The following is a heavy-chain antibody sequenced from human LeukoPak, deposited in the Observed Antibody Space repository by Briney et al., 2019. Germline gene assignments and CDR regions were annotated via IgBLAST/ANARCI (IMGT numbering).Heavy chain of an antibody. D-gene: IGHD5-12*01. Sequence: PGGSLRLSCAASGFTFSSYGMHWVRQAPGKGLEWVAFIRYDGSNKYYADSVEGRFTISRDNSKNTLYLQMNSLRAEDTAVYYCAKAGGYDIRSYGMDVWGQGTTVTVSS. CDR2: IRYDGSNK. V-gene: IGHV3-30*02. CDR3: AKAGGYDIRSYGMDV. CDR1: GFTFSSYG. J-gene: IGHJ6*02.